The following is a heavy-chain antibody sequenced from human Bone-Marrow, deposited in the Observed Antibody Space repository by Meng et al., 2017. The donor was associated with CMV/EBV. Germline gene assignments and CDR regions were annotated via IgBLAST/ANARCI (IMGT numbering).Heavy chain of an antibody. Sequence: ASVKVSCKASGYTFTSYYMHWVRQAPGQGLEWMGIINPSGGSTSYAQKFQGRVTMTRDTSTSTAYMELRSLRSDDTALYYCARDVVVVPPAIKFRGYYGMDVWGQGTTVTVSS. CDR3: ARDVVVVPPAIKFRGYYGMDV. V-gene: IGHV1-46*01. J-gene: IGHJ6*02. D-gene: IGHD2-2*02. CDR2: INPSGGST. CDR1: GYTFTSYY.